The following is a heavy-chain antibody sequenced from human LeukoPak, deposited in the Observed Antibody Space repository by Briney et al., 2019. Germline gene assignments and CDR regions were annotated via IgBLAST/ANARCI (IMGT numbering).Heavy chain of an antibody. V-gene: IGHV3-23*01. CDR2: ISGSGDDSSSGGTT. Sequence: PGGSLRLSCVASGFRFSTYAMSWVRQSPGKGLEWVSGISGSGDDSSSGGTTHYEDSVRGRFTIPRDNSKNTLHLEMNSLRVEDTALYYCAKDYTICAGDCSSPGDAFDLWGQGTMVTVSS. J-gene: IGHJ3*01. D-gene: IGHD2-21*02. CDR3: AKDYTICAGDCSSPGDAFDL. CDR1: GFRFSTYA.